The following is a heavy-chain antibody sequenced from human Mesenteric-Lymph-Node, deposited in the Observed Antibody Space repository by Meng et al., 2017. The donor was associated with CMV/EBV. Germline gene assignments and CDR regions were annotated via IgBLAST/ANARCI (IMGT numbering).Heavy chain of an antibody. D-gene: IGHD3-10*01. CDR2: MDYSEST. Sequence: GSLRLSCTVSGGSINSYYWSWIRQPPGKGLEWIGYMDYSESTNYNPSLKSRVTISADTSKNQLSLRLTSVTAADTAVYYCASGGSWFDPWGQGTLVTVSS. CDR3: ASGGSWFDP. J-gene: IGHJ5*02. CDR1: GGSINSYY. V-gene: IGHV4-59*01.